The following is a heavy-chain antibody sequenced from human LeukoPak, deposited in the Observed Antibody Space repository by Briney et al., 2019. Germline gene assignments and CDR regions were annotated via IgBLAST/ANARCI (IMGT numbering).Heavy chain of an antibody. CDR1: GGSFSGYY. CDR3: ARGDGSGSYYPYFDY. V-gene: IGHV4-34*01. D-gene: IGHD1-26*01. CDR2: INHSGST. J-gene: IGHJ4*02. Sequence: SETLSLTCAVYGGSFSGYYWSWIRQPPGKGLEWIGGINHSGSTNYNPSLKSRVTMSVDTSTNQFSLKLSSVTAADTAVYYCARGDGSGSYYPYFDYWGQGTLVSVSS.